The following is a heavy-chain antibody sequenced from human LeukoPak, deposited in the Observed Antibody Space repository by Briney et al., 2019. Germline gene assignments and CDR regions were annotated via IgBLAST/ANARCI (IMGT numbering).Heavy chain of an antibody. D-gene: IGHD2-2*02. J-gene: IGHJ5*02. CDR3: ARIPIPQSPVWFDP. CDR2: IYYSGST. Sequence: SETLSLTCAVYGGSFSGYYWSWIRQPPGKGLEWIGSIYYSGSTYYNPSLKSRVTISVDTSKNQFSLKLSSVTAADTAVYYCARIPIPQSPVWFDPWGQGTLVTVSS. CDR1: GGSFSGYY. V-gene: IGHV4-34*01.